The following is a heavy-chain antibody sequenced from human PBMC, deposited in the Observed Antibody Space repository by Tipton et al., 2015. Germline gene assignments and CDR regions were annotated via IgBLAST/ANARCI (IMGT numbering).Heavy chain of an antibody. J-gene: IGHJ4*02. CDR2: INPNSGGT. CDR1: GYSFTGYY. D-gene: IGHD2-2*03. CDR3: ARPGYCGSISCYYFDY. V-gene: IGHV1-2*02. Sequence: QSGPEVKKPGASVKVSCKASGYSFTGYYIQWVRQAPGQGLEWMGWINPNSGGTNYAQKFQGRVTMTRDTSISTAYMELSGLRSDDTAVFYCARPGYCGSISCYYFDYWGQGTLITVSS.